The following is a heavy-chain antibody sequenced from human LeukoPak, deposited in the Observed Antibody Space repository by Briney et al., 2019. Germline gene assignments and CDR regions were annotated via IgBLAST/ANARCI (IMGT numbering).Heavy chain of an antibody. D-gene: IGHD6-19*01. CDR3: ARGETVAGTLMSD. V-gene: IGHV3-11*05. J-gene: IGHJ4*02. Sequence: GGSLRLSCAASGXTFSDYYMSWIRQAPGKGREWVSYIRSSSTYTNYADSVKGRFTISRDNAMNSLYLQMNSLRAEDTALYYCARGETVAGTLMSDWGQGTLVTVSS. CDR2: IRSSSTYT. CDR1: GXTFSDYY.